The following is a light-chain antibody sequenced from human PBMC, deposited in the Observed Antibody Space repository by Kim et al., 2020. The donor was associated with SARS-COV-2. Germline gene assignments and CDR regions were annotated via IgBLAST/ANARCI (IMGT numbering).Light chain of an antibody. V-gene: IGKV1-39*01. CDR2: AAS. J-gene: IGKJ2*01. Sequence: SASVGDRVTITCRASQSISSYLNWYQQKPGKAPKLLIYAASSLQSGVPSRFSGSGSGTDFTLTISSLQPEDFATYYCQQSYSTPDNFGQGTKLEI. CDR1: QSISSY. CDR3: QQSYSTPDN.